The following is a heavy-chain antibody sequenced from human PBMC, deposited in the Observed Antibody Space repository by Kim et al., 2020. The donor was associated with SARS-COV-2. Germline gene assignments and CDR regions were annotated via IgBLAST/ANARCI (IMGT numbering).Heavy chain of an antibody. J-gene: IGHJ4*02. CDR1: GFTFSSYA. CDR3: AKARVLLWFGEFDY. CDR2: ISGSGGST. V-gene: IGHV3-23*01. D-gene: IGHD3-10*01. Sequence: GGSLTLSCAASGFTFSSYAMSWVRQAPGKGLEWVSAISGSGGSTYYADSVKGRFTISRDNSKNTLYMQMNSLRAEDTAVYYCAKARVLLWFGEFDYWGQGTLVTVSS.